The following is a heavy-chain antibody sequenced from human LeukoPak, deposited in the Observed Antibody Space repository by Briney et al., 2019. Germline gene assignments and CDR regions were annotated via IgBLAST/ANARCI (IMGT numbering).Heavy chain of an antibody. J-gene: IGHJ4*02. CDR2: ISKDGSIK. D-gene: IGHD2-8*01. V-gene: IGHV3-30*15. CDR3: VRDSGVFDY. CDR1: GFIFSMFS. Sequence: GGSLRLSCAASGFIFSMFSIHWVRQAPGKGLDWVAIISKDGSIKYYADSVKGRFTTSRDNSENTLFLQMSSLRSEDTAIYYCVRDSGVFDYWGQGTLVTVSS.